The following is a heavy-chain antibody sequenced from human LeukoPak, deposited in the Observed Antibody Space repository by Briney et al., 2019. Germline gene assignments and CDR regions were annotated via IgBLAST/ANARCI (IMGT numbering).Heavy chain of an antibody. Sequence: GGSLRLSCAVSGFTFSSYAMSWVRQAPGKGLEWVSTISGSGGSTYYADSVKGRFTISRDNSKNTLYLQMNSLRAEDTALYYCAKDRIVVVINDAFDMWGQGTMVTVSS. D-gene: IGHD3-22*01. J-gene: IGHJ3*02. CDR2: ISGSGGST. CDR3: AKDRIVVVINDAFDM. V-gene: IGHV3-23*01. CDR1: GFTFSSYA.